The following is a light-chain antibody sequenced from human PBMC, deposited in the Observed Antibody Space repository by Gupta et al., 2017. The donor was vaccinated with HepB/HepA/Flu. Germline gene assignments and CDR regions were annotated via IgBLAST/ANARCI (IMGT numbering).Light chain of an antibody. J-gene: IGKJ1*01. Sequence: EIVLTQSPATLSLSPGERATLSCRASQGVSEYLAWYQQKPGQVPRLLIYDASNRATGIPARFSGSGSGTEFTLTISSREPEDFAVYYCQQRSNWPRTFGQGTKVEIK. CDR2: DAS. CDR3: QQRSNWPRT. CDR1: QGVSEY. V-gene: IGKV3-11*01.